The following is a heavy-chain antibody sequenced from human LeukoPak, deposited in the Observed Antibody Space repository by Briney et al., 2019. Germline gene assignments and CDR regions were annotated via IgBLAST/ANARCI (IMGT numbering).Heavy chain of an antibody. CDR1: GGTFRSYP. CDR2: IIPIFGTA. V-gene: IGHV1-69*01. J-gene: IGHJ4*02. D-gene: IGHD2-21*02. CDR3: ARGTPSPRLPLNQYYIDY. Sequence: GSSVNVSCKASGGTFRSYPISWVRQAPGQGLAWMGGIIPIFGTANYTQKMQGRVTITADESASTAYMELSRLRSKDTAVYYCARGTPSPRLPLNQYYIDYSSQGTLVTV.